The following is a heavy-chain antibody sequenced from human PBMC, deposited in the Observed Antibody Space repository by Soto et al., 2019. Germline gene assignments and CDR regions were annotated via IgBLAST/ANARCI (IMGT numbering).Heavy chain of an antibody. Sequence: SVKVSCKASGYTFTSYGISWVRQAPGQGLEWMGWISAYNGNTNYAQKLQGRVTMTTDTSTSTAYMELRSLRSDDTAVYYCARDPYYYDSSGYYSFDYWGQGTLVTVSS. V-gene: IGHV1-18*01. D-gene: IGHD3-22*01. J-gene: IGHJ4*02. CDR3: ARDPYYYDSSGYYSFDY. CDR1: GYTFTSYG. CDR2: ISAYNGNT.